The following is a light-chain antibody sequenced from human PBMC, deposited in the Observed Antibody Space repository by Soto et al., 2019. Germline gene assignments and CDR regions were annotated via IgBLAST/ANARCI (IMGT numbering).Light chain of an antibody. CDR1: SSDVGSYNL. V-gene: IGLV2-23*02. CDR3: CSYAGSSTYV. CDR2: EVS. J-gene: IGLJ1*01. Sequence: QSALTQPASVSGSPGQSITISCTGTSSDVGSYNLVSGYQQHPGKAPKVMIYEVSKWPSGVPNRFSGSKSGNTASLTISGLQAEDEADYYCCSYAGSSTYVLGTGTKLTVL.